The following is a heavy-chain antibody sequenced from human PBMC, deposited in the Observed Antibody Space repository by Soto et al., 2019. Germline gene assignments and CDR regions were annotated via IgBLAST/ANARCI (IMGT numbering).Heavy chain of an antibody. V-gene: IGHV3-30*03. J-gene: IGHJ4*02. CDR3: AFRDPLTTSIDY. CDR2: ISYYGSNK. D-gene: IGHD2-21*02. Sequence: GGSLRLSCAASGFTFSSYGMHWVRQAPGKGLEWVAVISYYGSNKYYADSVKGRFTISRDNSKNTLYLQMNSLRAEDTAVYYCAFRDPLTTSIDYWGQGTLVTVSS. CDR1: GFTFSSYG.